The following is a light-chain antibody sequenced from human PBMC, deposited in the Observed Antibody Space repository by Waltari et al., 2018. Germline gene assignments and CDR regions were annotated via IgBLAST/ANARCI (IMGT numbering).Light chain of an antibody. CDR3: YSTDYTGNYWV. CDR1: ALPTTS. Sequence: SYELTQPPSVSVSPGHTASITCSGEALPTTSASWYRQKSCQAPVLGIYEDTKRPSGVPGGFSASHSGAGATLTFTGAQVEDEADYYCYSTDYTGNYWVFGGGTKLTVL. V-gene: IGLV3-10*01. CDR2: EDT. J-gene: IGLJ3*02.